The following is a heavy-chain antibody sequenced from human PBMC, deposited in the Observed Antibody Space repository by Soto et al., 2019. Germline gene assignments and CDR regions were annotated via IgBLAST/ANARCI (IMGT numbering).Heavy chain of an antibody. CDR1: GYTFTGYY. V-gene: IGHV1-2*02. D-gene: IGHD4-17*01. CDR2: INPNSGGT. CDR3: ARGGRRLRLPMYGLDV. J-gene: IGHJ6*02. Sequence: EASVKVSCKASGYTFTGYYMHWVRQAPGQGLEWMGWINPNSGGTNNAQKFQGRVTMTRDTSISTVYLELSRLRSDDTAVYYCARGGRRLRLPMYGLDVWGQGTTVTVSS.